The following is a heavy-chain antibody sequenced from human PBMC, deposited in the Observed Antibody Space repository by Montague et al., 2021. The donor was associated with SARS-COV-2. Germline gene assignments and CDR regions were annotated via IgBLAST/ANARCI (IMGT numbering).Heavy chain of an antibody. CDR2: IDWDDDK. D-gene: IGHD6-13*01. J-gene: IGHJ5*02. Sequence: PALVKPTQTLTLTCTFSGFSLSTSGMCVSWIRQPPGKALEWLARIDWDDDKYYSTSLKTRLTISKDTSKNQVVLTMTNMDPVDTATYYCARILVAAAGSPFDPGGQGPLVPVSA. V-gene: IGHV2-70*11. CDR3: ARILVAAAGSPFDP. CDR1: GFSLSTSGMC.